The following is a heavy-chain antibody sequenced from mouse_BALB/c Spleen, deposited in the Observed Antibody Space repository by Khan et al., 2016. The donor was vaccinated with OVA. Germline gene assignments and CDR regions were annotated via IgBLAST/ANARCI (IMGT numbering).Heavy chain of an antibody. CDR2: IFPGTGTP. V-gene: IGHV1S132*01. CDR1: GYTFTSYW. Sequence: QVQLQQSGAELVKPGASVKLSCKTSGYTFTSYWIRWVKQRPGQGLGWIGQIFPGTGTPYYNENFKGKATLTVDTSSSTAYMQLSSLTSEDSAVYFCARGYFGNYEFAYWGQGTLVTVSP. J-gene: IGHJ3*01. CDR3: ARGYFGNYEFAY. D-gene: IGHD2-1*01.